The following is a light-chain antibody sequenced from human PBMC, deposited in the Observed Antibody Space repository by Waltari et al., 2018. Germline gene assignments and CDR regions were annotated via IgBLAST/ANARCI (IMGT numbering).Light chain of an antibody. CDR2: NDK. CDR1: NIGSKR. CDR3: QVWDSNNDHWV. V-gene: IGLV3-21*04. J-gene: IGLJ3*02. Sequence: SYVVTQAPSVSVAPGTTARITCGGNNIGSKRVNWYRQKPGQAPVLVMYNDKDRSSGVPERCSGSNSGNTATLIISRVEAGDEADYYCQVWDSNNDHWVFGGGTRLTV.